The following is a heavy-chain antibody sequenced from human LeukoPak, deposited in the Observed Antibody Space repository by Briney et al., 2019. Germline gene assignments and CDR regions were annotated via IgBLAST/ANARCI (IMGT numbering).Heavy chain of an antibody. CDR2: IYSSGAT. V-gene: IGHV4-4*07. D-gene: IGHD6-6*01. Sequence: SETLSLTCTVSGDSFRSYSWSWIRQPAGKGLQWIGRIYSSGATKYNASLQSRVTMSLDTSKSQFSLKLSSVTAADTAVYYCARQSGWLAARQGMDVWGQGTTVTVSS. CDR1: GDSFRSYS. CDR3: ARQSGWLAARQGMDV. J-gene: IGHJ6*02.